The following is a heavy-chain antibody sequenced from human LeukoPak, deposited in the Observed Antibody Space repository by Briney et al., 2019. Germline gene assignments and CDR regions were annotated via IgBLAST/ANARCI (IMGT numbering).Heavy chain of an antibody. J-gene: IGHJ4*02. CDR1: GYTFTGYY. CDR3: AREGLDILTGYLDY. CDR2: IIPILGIA. D-gene: IGHD3-9*01. V-gene: IGHV1-69*04. Sequence: ASVKVSCKASGYTFTGYYMHWVRQAPGQGLEWMGRIIPILGIANYAQKFQGRVTITADKSTSTAYMELSSLRSEDTAVYYCAREGLDILTGYLDYWGQGTLVTVSS.